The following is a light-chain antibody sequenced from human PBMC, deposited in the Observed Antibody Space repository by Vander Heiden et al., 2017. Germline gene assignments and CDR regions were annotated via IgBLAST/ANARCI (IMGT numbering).Light chain of an antibody. J-gene: IGLJ2*01. CDR3: QAWDSSIAV. CDR2: QDN. CDR1: TLGNKY. Sequence: SSELTQPPSVSVSPGQTARITCSGDTLGNKYVCWYQQRSGQSPVLVIYQDNKRPSGIPERFSGSNSGNTATLTISGTQAVDEADYYCQAWDSSIAVFGGGTKLTVL. V-gene: IGLV3-1*01.